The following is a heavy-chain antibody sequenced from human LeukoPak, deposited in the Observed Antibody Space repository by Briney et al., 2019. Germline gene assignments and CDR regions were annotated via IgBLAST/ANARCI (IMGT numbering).Heavy chain of an antibody. Sequence: PSETLSLTCAVYGGSFSGYYWSWIRQPPGKGLEWIGEINHSGSTNYNPSLKSRVTISVDTSKNQFSLKLSSVTAADTAVYYCAREGHSSGYQGIDYWGQGTLVTVSS. CDR3: AREGHSSGYQGIDY. D-gene: IGHD3-22*01. V-gene: IGHV4-34*01. J-gene: IGHJ4*02. CDR1: GGSFSGYY. CDR2: INHSGST.